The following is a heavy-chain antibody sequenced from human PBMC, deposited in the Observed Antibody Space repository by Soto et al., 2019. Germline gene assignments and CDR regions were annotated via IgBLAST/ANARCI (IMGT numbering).Heavy chain of an antibody. CDR3: AKDYYDSSGYYHPVAFDY. J-gene: IGHJ4*02. Sequence: HPGGSLRLSCAASGFTFSRHAMTWVRQAPGKGLEWVSSISENSGGTYYADSVKGRFTISRDNSKNTLYLQMNSLRAEDTAVYYCAKDYYDSSGYYHPVAFDYWGQGTLVTVSS. D-gene: IGHD3-22*01. V-gene: IGHV3-23*01. CDR2: ISENSGGT. CDR1: GFTFSRHA.